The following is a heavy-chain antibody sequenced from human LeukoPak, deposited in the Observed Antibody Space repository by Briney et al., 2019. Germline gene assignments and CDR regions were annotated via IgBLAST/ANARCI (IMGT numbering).Heavy chain of an antibody. D-gene: IGHD1-26*01. V-gene: IGHV3-48*04. CDR3: ARDDRSTWYSDF. CDR2: ISGSTITI. J-gene: IGHJ4*02. Sequence: LAGGSLRLSCAASGFTFSIYSMSWVRQAPGKGLEWVSYISGSTITIHYADSVKGRFTISRDNAKNSLYLQMNSLRAEDTAVYYCARDDRSTWYSDFWGQGTLVTVSS. CDR1: GFTFSIYS.